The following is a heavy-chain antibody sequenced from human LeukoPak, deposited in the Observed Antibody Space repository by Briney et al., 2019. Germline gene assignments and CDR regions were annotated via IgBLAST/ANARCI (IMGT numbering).Heavy chain of an antibody. J-gene: IGHJ3*02. CDR1: GDSISTPHW. V-gene: IGHV4-4*02. Sequence: SETLSLTCDVSGDSISTPHWWSWVRRPPGKGLEWMGEIFHSGRVNYIPSLQSRVTISLDKSKNQISLEVNSVTAADTAVYYCARLNADYGYYGPHDAFDIWGQGTLVAVSS. CDR2: IFHSGRV. D-gene: IGHD4-17*01. CDR3: ARLNADYGYYGPHDAFDI.